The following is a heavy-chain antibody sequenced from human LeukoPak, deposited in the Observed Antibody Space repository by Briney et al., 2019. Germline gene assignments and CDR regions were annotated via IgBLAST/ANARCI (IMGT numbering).Heavy chain of an antibody. CDR3: ARHGGFSTVPTSYYFDS. Sequence: PSETLSLTCTVSGGSISSSSYYWGWIRQPPGKGLEWIGSIFHSGSTYYTSSLKSRVTISVDTSKNQFALRLSSVTAADTSIYYCARHGGFSTVPTSYYFDSWGPGTLVTVSS. D-gene: IGHD4-17*01. CDR1: GGSISSSSYY. J-gene: IGHJ4*02. CDR2: IFHSGST. V-gene: IGHV4-39*01.